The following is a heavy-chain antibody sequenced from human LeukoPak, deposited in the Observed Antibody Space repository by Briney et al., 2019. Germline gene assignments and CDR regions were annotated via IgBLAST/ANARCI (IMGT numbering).Heavy chain of an antibody. CDR2: ISAGSGTV. V-gene: IGHV3-48*04. Sequence: GGSLRLSCAASGLSLSSNNMHWVRQAPGGGLEWLSYISAGSGTVFSADSVKGRFSISRDNARESLFLQMNSLRVDNTAVYYCTKDLGLRRMIWGRGTLVIVSS. J-gene: IGHJ2*01. D-gene: IGHD1-14*01. CDR3: TKDLGLRRMI. CDR1: GLSLSSNN.